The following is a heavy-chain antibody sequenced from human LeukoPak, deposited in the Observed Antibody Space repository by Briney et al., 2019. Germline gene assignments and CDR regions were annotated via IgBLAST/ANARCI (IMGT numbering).Heavy chain of an antibody. V-gene: IGHV3-53*01. D-gene: IGHD6-6*01. Sequence: PGGSLRLSCAASGFTVSNNYMNWVRQAPGKGLEWVSTIYSGGSKYYADSVKGRFTISRDNSENTLYLQMNSLRVEDTAVYYCAREGLGFPDAFDIWGHGTMVTVSS. CDR2: IYSGGSK. CDR1: GFTVSNNY. J-gene: IGHJ3*02. CDR3: AREGLGFPDAFDI.